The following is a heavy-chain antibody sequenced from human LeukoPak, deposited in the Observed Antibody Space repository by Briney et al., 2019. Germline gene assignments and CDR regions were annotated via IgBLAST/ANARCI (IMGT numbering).Heavy chain of an antibody. CDR1: GGSISSYY. CDR2: MYYSGRT. D-gene: IGHD3-10*01. Sequence: KPSETLSLTCTVSGGSISSYYWSWIRQPPGKGLEWIGYMYYSGRTNYNPSLKSRVTISVDTSKNQFSLKVTSVTAADTAVYYCARHFRGSIDYWGQGTLVTVPS. J-gene: IGHJ4*02. V-gene: IGHV4-59*08. CDR3: ARHFRGSIDY.